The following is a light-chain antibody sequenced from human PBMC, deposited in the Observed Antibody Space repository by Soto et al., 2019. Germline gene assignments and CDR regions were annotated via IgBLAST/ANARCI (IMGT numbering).Light chain of an antibody. V-gene: IGKV3-20*01. CDR3: QQYGGSFRV. CDR1: QSVSSSY. J-gene: IGKJ3*01. CDR2: GAS. Sequence: ESVLTQSPRTLSLSHGERATLSCRASQSVSSSYLAWYQQKPGQAPRLLIYGASSRATGIPDRFSGSGSGTDFTLTISRLEPEDFAVYYCQQYGGSFRVFGPGTKVDIK.